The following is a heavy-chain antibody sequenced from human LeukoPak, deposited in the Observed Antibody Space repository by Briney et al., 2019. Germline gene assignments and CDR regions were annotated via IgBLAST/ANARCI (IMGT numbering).Heavy chain of an antibody. J-gene: IGHJ6*02. CDR1: GFTFSNYG. CDR2: IGHDGSII. CDR3: ARDYCSGGSCYAPYYYYGMDV. Sequence: PGGSLRLSCAASGFTFSNYGMHWVRQAPGKGLEWVAVIGHDGSIIYYADSVKGRFTISRDNSKNTLYLQMNSLRAEDTALYYCARDYCSGGSCYAPYYYYGMDVWGQGTTVTVSS. D-gene: IGHD2-15*01. V-gene: IGHV3-30*12.